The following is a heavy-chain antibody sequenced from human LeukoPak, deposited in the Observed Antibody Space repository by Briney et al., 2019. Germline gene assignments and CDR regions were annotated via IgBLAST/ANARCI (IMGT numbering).Heavy chain of an antibody. D-gene: IGHD3-16*01. CDR1: GFTFDDYA. CDR2: ISWNSGSI. Sequence: GGSLRLSCAASGFTFDDYAVHWVRQAPGKGLEWVSGISWNSGSIGYADSVKGRFTISRDNAKNSLYLQMNSLRAEDTALYYCAKDMGQNYYYGMDVWGQGTTVTVSS. CDR3: AKDMGQNYYYGMDV. J-gene: IGHJ6*02. V-gene: IGHV3-9*01.